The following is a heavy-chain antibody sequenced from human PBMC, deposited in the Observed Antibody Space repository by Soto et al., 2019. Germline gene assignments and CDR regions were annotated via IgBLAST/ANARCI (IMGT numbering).Heavy chain of an antibody. D-gene: IGHD6-19*01. CDR3: ARGGSGWKALNYFDS. Sequence: QVQLQESGPGLVKPSQTLSLTCTVSGGSIDNNGYSWTWIRQRPGGGLEWLGSNNYRADTYYTPSLKSRITISLDTSQNQFSLWLTSVTAADTGMYYCARGGSGWKALNYFDSWGQGNLVTVSS. CDR2: NNYRADT. CDR1: GGSIDNNGYS. V-gene: IGHV4-31*03. J-gene: IGHJ4*02.